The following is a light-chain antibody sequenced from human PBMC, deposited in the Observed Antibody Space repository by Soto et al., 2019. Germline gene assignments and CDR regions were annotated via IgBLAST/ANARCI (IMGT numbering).Light chain of an antibody. CDR3: QHYNNWPRT. CDR1: QSVSSN. CDR2: GAS. V-gene: IGKV3-15*01. Sequence: EIVMTQSPATLSVSPGERATLSCRASQSVSSNLAWYQQKPGQAPRLLIYGASTRATGIPARFSGSGSGTEFTLTISSLQSEEWAGYYCQHYNNWPRTFGQGTKVEIK. J-gene: IGKJ1*01.